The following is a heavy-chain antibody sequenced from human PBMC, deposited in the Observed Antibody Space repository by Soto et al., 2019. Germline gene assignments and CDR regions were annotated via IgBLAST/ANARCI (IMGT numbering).Heavy chain of an antibody. J-gene: IGHJ6*02. CDR1: GFTFSTYG. D-gene: IGHD3-22*01. CDR3: AKEHDGNGYFHQYGMDV. V-gene: IGHV3-30*18. CDR2: ISFDASNK. Sequence: GGSLRLSCAASGFTFSTYGMHWVRQAPGKGLEWVALISFDASNKYYADSVKGRFTISRDDSKNTLFLLMDSLRAEDTAVYYWAKEHDGNGYFHQYGMDVWGQGTKVTVSS.